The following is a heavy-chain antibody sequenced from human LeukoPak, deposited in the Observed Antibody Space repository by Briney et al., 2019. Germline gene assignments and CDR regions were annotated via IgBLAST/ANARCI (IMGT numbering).Heavy chain of an antibody. D-gene: IGHD6-13*01. Sequence: SVKVSCKASGGTFSSYAISWVRQAPGQGLEWMGRIIAILGIANYAQKFQGRVTITADKSTSTAYTELSSLRSEDTAVYHCAIAAAGLTYFDYWGQGTLVTVSS. J-gene: IGHJ4*02. CDR1: GGTFSSYA. CDR2: IIAILGIA. CDR3: AIAAAGLTYFDY. V-gene: IGHV1-69*04.